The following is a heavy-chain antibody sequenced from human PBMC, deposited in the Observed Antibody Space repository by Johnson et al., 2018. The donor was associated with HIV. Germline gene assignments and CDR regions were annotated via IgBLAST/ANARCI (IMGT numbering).Heavy chain of an antibody. CDR2: IKSDGTST. J-gene: IGHJ3*02. CDR1: GFSFRNYW. CDR3: AKDHAAAEGSEGAFDI. D-gene: IGHD6-13*01. V-gene: IGHV3-74*01. Sequence: MQLVESGGGVVQPGRSLRLSCAVSGFSFRNYWMEWVRQAPGKGLVWVSRIKSDGTSTTYADSVRGRFTISRDNAKNSLHLQMNSLRAEDTAFYYCAKDHAAAEGSEGAFDIWGQGTMVTVSS.